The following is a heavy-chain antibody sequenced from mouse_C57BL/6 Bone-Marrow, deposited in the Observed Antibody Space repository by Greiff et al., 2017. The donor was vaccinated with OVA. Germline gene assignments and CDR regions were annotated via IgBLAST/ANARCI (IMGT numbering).Heavy chain of an antibody. Sequence: VQLQQSGPVLVKPGASVKMSCKASGYTFTDYYMNWVKQSHGKSLEWIGVINPYNGGTSYNQKFKGKATLTVAKSSSTAYMELNSLTSEDSAVYYCARSGADYDRYCDVWGTGTTVTVSS. V-gene: IGHV1-19*01. J-gene: IGHJ1*03. CDR3: ARSGADYDRYCDV. D-gene: IGHD2-4*01. CDR2: INPYNGGT. CDR1: GYTFTDYY.